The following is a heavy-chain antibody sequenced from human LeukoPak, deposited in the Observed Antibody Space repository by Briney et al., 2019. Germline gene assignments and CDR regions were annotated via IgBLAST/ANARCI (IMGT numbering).Heavy chain of an antibody. J-gene: IGHJ2*01. CDR3: ARRSSAIPRYFDL. CDR2: TYYRSKWYN. D-gene: IGHD2-2*02. CDR1: GDSVSSAA. Sequence: SQTLSLTCAISGDSVSSAAWNWIRQSPSRGLEWLGRTYYRSKWYNDYAVSVKSRITINPDTSKNQFSLQLNSVTPEDTAVYYCARRSSAIPRYFDLWGRGTLVTVSS. V-gene: IGHV6-1*01.